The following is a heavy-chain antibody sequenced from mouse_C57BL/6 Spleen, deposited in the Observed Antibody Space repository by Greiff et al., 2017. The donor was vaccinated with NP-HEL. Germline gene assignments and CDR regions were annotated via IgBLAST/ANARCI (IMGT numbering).Heavy chain of an antibody. J-gene: IGHJ3*01. CDR1: GFTFSDAW. CDR2: IRNKANNHAT. D-gene: IGHD2-3*01. V-gene: IGHV6-6*01. Sequence: EVKLEESGGGLVQPGGSMKLSCAASGFTFSDAWMDWVRQSPEKGLEWVAEIRNKANNHATYYAESVKGRFTISRDDSKSSVYLQMNSLRAEDTGIYYCTRRDGYYLPAWFAYWGQGTLVTVSA. CDR3: TRRDGYYLPAWFAY.